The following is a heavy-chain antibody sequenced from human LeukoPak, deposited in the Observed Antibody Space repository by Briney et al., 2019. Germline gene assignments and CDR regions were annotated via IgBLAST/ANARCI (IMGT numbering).Heavy chain of an antibody. J-gene: IGHJ4*02. V-gene: IGHV4-39*01. Sequence: SETLSLTCTVSGGSISSSSYYWGWIRQPPGKGLEWIGTIYYSGSTSYNPSLKSRLTISVDTSKNQFSLKLSSVTAEETAVYYCARLGNPMATYDYVWGSHRYFHYWGQGTLVTVSS. D-gene: IGHD3-16*02. CDR2: IYYSGST. CDR1: GGSISSSSYY. CDR3: ARLGNPMATYDYVWGSHRYFHY.